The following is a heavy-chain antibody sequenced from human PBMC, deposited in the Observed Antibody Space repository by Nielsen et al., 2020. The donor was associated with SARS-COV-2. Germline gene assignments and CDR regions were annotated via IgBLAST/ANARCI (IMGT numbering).Heavy chain of an antibody. CDR1: GFTFSSYA. V-gene: IGHV3-30*04. J-gene: IGHJ6*02. CDR2: ISNDGSNK. Sequence: PGGSLRLSCAVSGFTFSSYAMHWVRQAPGKGLEWMAVISNDGSNKYYADSVKGRFTITRDISKNTLYLQVNSLRAEDTAVYYCAKGSDCSSTSCPGDYYYGMDVWGQGTTVTVSS. CDR3: AKGSDCSSTSCPGDYYYGMDV. D-gene: IGHD2-2*01.